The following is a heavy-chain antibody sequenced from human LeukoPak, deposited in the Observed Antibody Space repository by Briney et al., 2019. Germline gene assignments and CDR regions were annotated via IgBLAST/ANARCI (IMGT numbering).Heavy chain of an antibody. Sequence: GASVKVSGKASGYTFTSYYMHWVRQAPGQGLEWMGIINPSGGSTSYAQKFQGRVTMTRDTSTSTVYMELSSLRSEDTAVYYCAREEVAAADVPPMGPDYWGQGTLVTVSS. CDR3: AREEVAAADVPPMGPDY. J-gene: IGHJ4*02. CDR2: INPSGGST. D-gene: IGHD6-13*01. V-gene: IGHV1-46*01. CDR1: GYTFTSYY.